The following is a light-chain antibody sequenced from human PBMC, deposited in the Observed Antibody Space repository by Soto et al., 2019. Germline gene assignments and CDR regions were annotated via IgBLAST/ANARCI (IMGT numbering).Light chain of an antibody. Sequence: DVVMTQSPLSLPVTLGQPASISCRSSQSLIHSDGNTYLNWFQQRPGQSPRRLIYEVSDRDSGVPDRFSGSGSGTDFTLKISRVEAEDVGVYYCMQGTHWPWTFGQGTGVEIK. CDR3: MQGTHWPWT. J-gene: IGKJ1*01. CDR1: QSLIHSDGNTY. CDR2: EVS. V-gene: IGKV2-30*02.